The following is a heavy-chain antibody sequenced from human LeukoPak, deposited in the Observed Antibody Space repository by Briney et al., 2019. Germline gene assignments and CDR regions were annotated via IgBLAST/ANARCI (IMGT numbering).Heavy chain of an antibody. J-gene: IGHJ4*02. CDR2: IRHDGSLK. D-gene: IGHD3-10*01. CDR3: ARRFRE. Sequence: PGGSLRLSCIGSGLTFSGFELTWVRQAPGKGLEWVAYIRHDGSLKTYADSMRGRFTISRDDAKNSLYLQMDSLRVEDTATYYCARRFREWGRGILVTVSS. CDR1: GLTFSGFE. V-gene: IGHV3-48*03.